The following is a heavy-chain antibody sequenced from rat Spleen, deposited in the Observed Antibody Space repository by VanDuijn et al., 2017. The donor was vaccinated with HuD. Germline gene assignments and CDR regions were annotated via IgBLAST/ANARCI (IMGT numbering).Heavy chain of an antibody. CDR3: GRDPAYYGYIDY. CDR2: IWNTGGT. Sequence: QVQLKESGPGLVQPSQTLSLTCTVAGFSLTSFNVHWVRQPPGEGLEWMGVIWNTGGTRYNSDFKSRLSISRDTSKSKVFLKMNSLQTEDTATYYCGRDPAYYGYIDYWGQGVRVTVSS. D-gene: IGHD1-9*01. J-gene: IGHJ2*01. CDR1: GFSLTSFN. V-gene: IGHV2-41*01.